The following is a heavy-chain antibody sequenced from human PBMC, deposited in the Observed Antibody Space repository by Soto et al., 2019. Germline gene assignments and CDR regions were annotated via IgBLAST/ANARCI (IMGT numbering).Heavy chain of an antibody. CDR3: ARVGAAAGTYYFDY. D-gene: IGHD6-13*01. V-gene: IGHV4-31*03. CDR2: IYYSGST. J-gene: IGHJ4*02. CDR1: GGSISSGGYY. Sequence: SLTCTVSGGSISSGGYYWSWIRQHPGKGLEWIGYIYYSGSTYYNPSLKSRVTISVDTSKNQFSLKLSSVTAADTAVYYCARVGAAAGTYYFDYWGQGTLVTVSS.